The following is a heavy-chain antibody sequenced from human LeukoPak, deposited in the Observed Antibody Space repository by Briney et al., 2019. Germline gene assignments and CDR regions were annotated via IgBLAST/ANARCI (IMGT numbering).Heavy chain of an antibody. Sequence: PGGSLRLSCAASGLTFSSYSMNWVRQAPGKGLEWVSSISSSSSYIYYADSVKGRFTISRDNAKNSLYLQMNSLRAEDTAVYYCARVLGRYSSGWEPFDYWGQGTLVTVSS. CDR1: GLTFSSYS. D-gene: IGHD6-19*01. CDR3: ARVLGRYSSGWEPFDY. V-gene: IGHV3-21*01. CDR2: ISSSSSYI. J-gene: IGHJ4*02.